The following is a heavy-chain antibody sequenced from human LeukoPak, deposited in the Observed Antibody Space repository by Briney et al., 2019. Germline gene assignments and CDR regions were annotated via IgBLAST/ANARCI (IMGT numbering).Heavy chain of an antibody. J-gene: IGHJ3*02. CDR3: AKDKVGATTAFDI. V-gene: IGHV3-9*01. CDR1: GFTFDDYA. D-gene: IGHD1-26*01. CDR2: ISWNSGSI. Sequence: PGRSLRLSCAASGFTFDDYAMHWVRQAPGKGLEWVSGISWNSGSIGYADSVKGRFTISRDNAKNSLYLQMNSLRAEDTALYYCAKDKVGATTAFDIWGQGTMVTVSS.